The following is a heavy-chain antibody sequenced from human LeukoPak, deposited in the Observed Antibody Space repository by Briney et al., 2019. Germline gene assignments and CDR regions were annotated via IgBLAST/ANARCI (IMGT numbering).Heavy chain of an antibody. CDR1: GFTFSSYW. J-gene: IGHJ4*02. Sequence: GGSLRLSCAASGFTFSSYWMYWVRQAPGKGLEWVANIKEDGSEEYYVESVKGRFSVSRDNAKNSLYLQMNSLRAEDTAVYYCARDVYSSGYYGQNWGQGILATVSS. CDR3: ARDVYSSGYYGQN. V-gene: IGHV3-7*01. CDR2: IKEDGSEE. D-gene: IGHD3-22*01.